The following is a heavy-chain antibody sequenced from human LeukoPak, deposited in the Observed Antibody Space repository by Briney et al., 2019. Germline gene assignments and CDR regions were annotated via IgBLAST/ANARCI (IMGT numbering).Heavy chain of an antibody. Sequence: SETLSLTCTVSSGSISSSSYYWGWIRQPPGKGLEWIGIINHSGRTYYKPSLKSRITISVDTSKNQFSLKLSSVTAADTAVYYCARQKRYCSGGSCQYFDYWGQGTLVTVSS. CDR2: INHSGRT. V-gene: IGHV4-39*01. D-gene: IGHD2-15*01. CDR3: ARQKRYCSGGSCQYFDY. J-gene: IGHJ4*02. CDR1: SGSISSSSYY.